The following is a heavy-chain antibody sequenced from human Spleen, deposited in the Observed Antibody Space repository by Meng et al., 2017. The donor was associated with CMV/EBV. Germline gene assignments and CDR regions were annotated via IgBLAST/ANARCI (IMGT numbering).Heavy chain of an antibody. CDR3: ARLNYGSGSPVPYYFDY. Sequence: HVLLRESGPGLVKPSHTLSLTCTVSGGSISSCDYYWGWIRQPPGKGLEWIGYIYYSGSTYYNPSLKSRVTISVDTSKNQFSLKLSSVTAADTAVYYCARLNYGSGSPVPYYFDYWGQGTLVTVSS. CDR2: IYYSGST. J-gene: IGHJ4*02. CDR1: GGSISSCDYY. V-gene: IGHV4-30-4*08. D-gene: IGHD3-10*01.